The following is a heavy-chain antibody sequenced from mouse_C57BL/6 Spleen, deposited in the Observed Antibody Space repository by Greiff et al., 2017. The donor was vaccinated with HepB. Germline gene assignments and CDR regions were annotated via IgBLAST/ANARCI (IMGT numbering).Heavy chain of an antibody. CDR2: IHPTSGTT. V-gene: IGHV1-39*01. D-gene: IGHD2-4*01. CDR1: GYSFPDSN. Sequence: VQLQQSGPELVKPGASVKISCKASGYSFPDSNMNWVKQSNGKSLEWIGVIHPTSGTTSYNQKFKGKAPLTVDQSSSTAYMQLNSRTSEDSAVYDCAPYDYDGDYYAMDYWGQGTSVTVSS. CDR3: APYDYDGDYYAMDY. J-gene: IGHJ4*01.